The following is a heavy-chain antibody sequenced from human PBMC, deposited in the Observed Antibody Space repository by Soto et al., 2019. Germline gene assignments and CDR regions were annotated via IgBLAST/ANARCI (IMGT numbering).Heavy chain of an antibody. Sequence: GESLKISCKGSGYSFTSYWIGWVRQMPGKGLEWMGIIYPGDSDTRYSPSFQGQVTISADKSISTAYLQWSSLKASDTAMYYCARSITYYYGSGSNPTPYYFDYWGQGTLVTVSS. J-gene: IGHJ4*02. V-gene: IGHV5-51*01. D-gene: IGHD3-10*01. CDR1: GYSFTSYW. CDR2: IYPGDSDT. CDR3: ARSITYYYGSGSNPTPYYFDY.